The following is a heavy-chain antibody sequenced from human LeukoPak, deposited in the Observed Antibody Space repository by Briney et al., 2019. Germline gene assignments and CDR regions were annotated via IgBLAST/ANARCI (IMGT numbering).Heavy chain of an antibody. Sequence: GGSLRLSCAASGFTFSDYYMSWIRQAPGKGLEWVSYISSSGSTIFYADSVKGRFTISRDNSRSTLSLQMDSLRAEDTATYYCATYRQIQVPFEFWGPGTLVTVSS. CDR1: GFTFSDYY. D-gene: IGHD5-18*01. CDR2: ISSSGSTI. V-gene: IGHV3-11*01. J-gene: IGHJ4*02. CDR3: ATYRQIQVPFEF.